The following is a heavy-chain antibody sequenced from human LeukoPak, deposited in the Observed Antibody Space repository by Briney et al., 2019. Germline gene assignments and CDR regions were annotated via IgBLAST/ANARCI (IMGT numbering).Heavy chain of an antibody. V-gene: IGHV1-18*04. Sequence: ASVKVSCKASGYTFTSYGISWVGQAPGQGLEWMGWISAYNGNTNYAQKLQGRVTMTTDTSTSTAYMELRSLRSDDTAVYYCARNKCSGGSCYSRWFDPWGQGTLVTVSS. D-gene: IGHD2-15*01. CDR2: ISAYNGNT. J-gene: IGHJ5*02. CDR3: ARNKCSGGSCYSRWFDP. CDR1: GYTFTSYG.